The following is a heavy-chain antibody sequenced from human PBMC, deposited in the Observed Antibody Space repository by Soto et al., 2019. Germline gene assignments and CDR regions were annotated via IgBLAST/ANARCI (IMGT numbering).Heavy chain of an antibody. Sequence: PGVSLRLSCAASGFTFSGSAMHWVRQASGKGLEWVGRIRSKANSYATAYAASVKGRFTISRDDSKNTAYLQMNSLKTEDTAVYYCTPEYSYGLSGYYGMDVWGQGTTVTAP. V-gene: IGHV3-73*01. CDR2: IRSKANSYAT. CDR1: GFTFSGSA. CDR3: TPEYSYGLSGYYGMDV. J-gene: IGHJ6*02. D-gene: IGHD5-18*01.